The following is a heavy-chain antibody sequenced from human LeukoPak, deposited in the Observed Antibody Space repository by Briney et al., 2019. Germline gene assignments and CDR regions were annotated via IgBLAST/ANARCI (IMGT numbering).Heavy chain of an antibody. D-gene: IGHD5-24*01. J-gene: IGHJ5*02. CDR1: GFIFSGST. CDR2: IRSKANNYAT. CDR3: TRVPDGNSWFDP. V-gene: IGHV3-73*01. Sequence: PGGSLRLSCTASGFIFSGSTIHWVRQASGKGLEWVGRIRSKANNYATAYTASVKGRFTASRDDSKNTAHLQMNSLKIEDSAVYFCTRVPDGNSWFDPWGQGTLVTVSS.